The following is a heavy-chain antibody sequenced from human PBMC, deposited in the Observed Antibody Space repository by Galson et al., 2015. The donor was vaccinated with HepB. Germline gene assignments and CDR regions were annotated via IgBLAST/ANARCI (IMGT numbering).Heavy chain of an antibody. D-gene: IGHD3-10*01. Sequence: SLRLSCAASGFTFSRYAMSWVRQAPGQGLEWVSAISGRGGSTYYADSVKGRFTISRDNSEDTLFLQMNSLRAEDTAVYYCACGTTWNMVRGGWGDYYYGMDVWGQGTTVTVSS. CDR1: GFTFSRYA. CDR3: ACGTTWNMVRGGWGDYYYGMDV. J-gene: IGHJ6*02. V-gene: IGHV3-23*01. CDR2: ISGRGGST.